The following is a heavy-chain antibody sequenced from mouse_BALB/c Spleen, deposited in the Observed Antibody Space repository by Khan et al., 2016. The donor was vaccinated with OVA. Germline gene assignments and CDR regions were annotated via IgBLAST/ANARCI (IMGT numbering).Heavy chain of an antibody. V-gene: IGHV1-52*01. CDR2: INPSDSES. D-gene: IGHD2-2*01. Sequence: QVRLQQSGAELVRPGASVKLSCKASGYNFTSYWMNWVRQRPRQGLEWIGKINPSDSESQYNQMFKDKATLTVDKSSGTAYMQFSSLTSEDSAVYYCARREKYGYDPSWFAYWGQGTLVTVS. CDR3: ARREKYGYDPSWFAY. J-gene: IGHJ3*01. CDR1: GYNFTSYW.